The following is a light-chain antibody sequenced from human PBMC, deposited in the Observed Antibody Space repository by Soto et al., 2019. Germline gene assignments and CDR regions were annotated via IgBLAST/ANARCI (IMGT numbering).Light chain of an antibody. CDR2: AVR. V-gene: IGLV2-14*01. CDR1: SSDVGGYNY. Sequence: QSVLTQPASVSGSPGQSNTISCTGTSSDVGGYNYVSWYQQHPGKAPTLMIYAVRNRPSGVSNRFSGSKSGNTASLTISGLQAEDEADYYCSSSTSSDTLLFGGGTKLTVL. J-gene: IGLJ2*01. CDR3: SSSTSSDTLL.